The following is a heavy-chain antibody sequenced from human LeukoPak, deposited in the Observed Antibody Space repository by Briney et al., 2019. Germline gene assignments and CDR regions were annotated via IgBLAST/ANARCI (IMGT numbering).Heavy chain of an antibody. Sequence: QPSETLSLTCAVSGGSIISSSYNWGWIRQPPGKGLEWIGTIYHSGTTYYNPSLKSRVTISVDTSKNQFFLKLSSVTAADTAVYYCARLPTGYPNWFDPWGQGSLVTVSS. J-gene: IGHJ5*02. CDR1: GGSIISSSYN. CDR2: IYHSGTT. CDR3: ARLPTGYPNWFDP. V-gene: IGHV4-39*01. D-gene: IGHD3-9*01.